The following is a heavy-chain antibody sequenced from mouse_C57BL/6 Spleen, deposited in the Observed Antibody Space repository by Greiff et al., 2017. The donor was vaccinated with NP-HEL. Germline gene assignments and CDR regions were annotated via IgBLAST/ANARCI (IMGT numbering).Heavy chain of an antibody. CDR1: GFNIKDDY. D-gene: IGHD2-1*01. Sequence: VQLQQSGAELVRPGASVKLSCTASGFNIKDDYMHWVKQRPEQGLEWIGWIDAEKGDTEYASKFQGKATITADTSSNTAYLQLSSLTSEDTAVYYCTTYYGNHYFDYWGQGTTLTVSS. CDR3: TTYYGNHYFDY. V-gene: IGHV14-4*01. J-gene: IGHJ2*01. CDR2: IDAEKGDT.